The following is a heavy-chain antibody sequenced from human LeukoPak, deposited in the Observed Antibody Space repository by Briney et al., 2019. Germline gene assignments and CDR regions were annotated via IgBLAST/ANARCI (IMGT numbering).Heavy chain of an antibody. V-gene: IGHV1-2*02. CDR1: GYTFTSYG. J-gene: IGHJ4*02. D-gene: IGHD3-10*01. CDR3: ARDGLLWFGELSFDY. CDR2: INPNSGGT. Sequence: GASVKVSCKASGYTFTSYGISWVRQAPGQGLEWMGWINPNSGGTNYAQKFQGRVTMTRDTSISTAYMELSRLRSDDTAVYYCARDGLLWFGELSFDYWGQGTLVTVSS.